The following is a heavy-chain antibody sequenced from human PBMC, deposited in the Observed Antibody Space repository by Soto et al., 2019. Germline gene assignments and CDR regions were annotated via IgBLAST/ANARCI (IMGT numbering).Heavy chain of an antibody. J-gene: IGHJ4*02. CDR2: IYYSGST. D-gene: IGHD5-12*01. CDR1: GDTISSSSTY. CDR3: ARVRGYSAFDY. Sequence: SETLSLTCTVSGDTISSSSTYWGWIRQPPGKGLEWIGSIYYSGSTYYSPSLKSRVTISVDTSKNQVSLQLRSVTAADTAVYFCARVRGYSAFDYWGQGTLVTVSS. V-gene: IGHV4-39*01.